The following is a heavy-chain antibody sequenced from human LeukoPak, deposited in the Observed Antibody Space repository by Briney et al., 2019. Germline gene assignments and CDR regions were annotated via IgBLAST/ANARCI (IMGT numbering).Heavy chain of an antibody. D-gene: IGHD3-22*01. V-gene: IGHV3-20*04. J-gene: IGHJ4*02. CDR1: GGSISNTNYY. CDR3: ASGSYGRGDEFDY. CDR2: INWNGGST. Sequence: ETLSLTCTVSGGSISNTNYYWGWIRQSPGKGLEWVSGINWNGGSTGYADSVKGRFTISRDDAKNSLYLQMNSLRAEDTALYYCASGSYGRGDEFDYWGQGTLVTVSS.